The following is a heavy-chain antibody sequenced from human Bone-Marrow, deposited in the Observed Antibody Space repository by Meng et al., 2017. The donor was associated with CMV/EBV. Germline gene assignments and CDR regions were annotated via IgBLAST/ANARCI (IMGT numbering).Heavy chain of an antibody. CDR3: AKDLNGYFDL. CDR2: IYSGGSST. Sequence: GESLKISCAASGFTFSSYAMSWVRQAPGKGLEWVSVIYSGGSSTYYADSVKGRFTISRDNSKNTLYLQMKSLRAEDTAVYYCAKDLNGYFDLWGRGTLVTVSS. D-gene: IGHD2-8*01. J-gene: IGHJ2*01. V-gene: IGHV3-23*03. CDR1: GFTFSSYA.